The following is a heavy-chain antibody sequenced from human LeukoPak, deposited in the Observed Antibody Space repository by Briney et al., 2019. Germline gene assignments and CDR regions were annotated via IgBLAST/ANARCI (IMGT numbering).Heavy chain of an antibody. V-gene: IGHV3-33*06. CDR3: AKAEVPAAIKSGAFDI. Sequence: GGSLRLSCAASGFTFSSYGMHWVRQAPGKGLEWVAVIWYDGSNKYYADSVKGRFTISRDNSKNTLYLQMNSLRAEDTAVYYCAKAEVPAAIKSGAFDIWGQGTMVTVSS. D-gene: IGHD2-2*01. J-gene: IGHJ3*02. CDR2: IWYDGSNK. CDR1: GFTFSSYG.